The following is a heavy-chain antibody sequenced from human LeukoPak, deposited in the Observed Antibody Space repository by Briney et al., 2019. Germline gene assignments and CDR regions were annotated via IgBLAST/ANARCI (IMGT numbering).Heavy chain of an antibody. CDR1: GFTFSSYW. Sequence: GGSLRLSCAASGFTFSSYWMHWVRHAPGKGLVWVSRINSDGRSTIYADSVKGRFTISRDNSKNTLHLQMNSLRAEDTAVYYCARHSSGYYHYDYWGPGTPVTVAS. V-gene: IGHV3-74*01. J-gene: IGHJ4*02. CDR3: ARHSSGYYHYDY. CDR2: INSDGRST. D-gene: IGHD3-22*01.